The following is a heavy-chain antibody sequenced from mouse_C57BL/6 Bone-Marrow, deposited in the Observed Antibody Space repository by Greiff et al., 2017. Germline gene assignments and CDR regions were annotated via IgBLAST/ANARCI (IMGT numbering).Heavy chain of an antibody. V-gene: IGHV10-3*01. J-gene: IGHJ2*01. CDR2: IRSKSRKNAT. D-gene: IGHD1-1*01. CDR1: GFTFNTYA. Sequence: EVKLVESGGGLVQPKGSLKLSCAASGFTFNTYAMHWVRQAPGKGLEWVARIRSKSRKNATSYADSVKDRFTISRDDSQSMLYLQMNNLKTEDTAMYYCVREYCYGPYYFDYWGQGTTLTVSS. CDR3: VREYCYGPYYFDY.